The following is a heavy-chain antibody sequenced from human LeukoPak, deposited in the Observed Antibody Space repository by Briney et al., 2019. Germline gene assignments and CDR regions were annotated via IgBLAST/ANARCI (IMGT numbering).Heavy chain of an antibody. J-gene: IGHJ5*02. Sequence: PSETLSLTCAVSGGSISSGGYSWSWIRQPPGKGRGWIGNIYHSGSTYYNPSLKSRVTISVDRSKNQFSLKLSSVTAADTAVYYCARGDLDTAMVNWFDPRGQGTLVTVSS. D-gene: IGHD5-18*01. CDR1: GGSISSGGYS. CDR3: ARGDLDTAMVNWFDP. CDR2: IYHSGST. V-gene: IGHV4-30-2*01.